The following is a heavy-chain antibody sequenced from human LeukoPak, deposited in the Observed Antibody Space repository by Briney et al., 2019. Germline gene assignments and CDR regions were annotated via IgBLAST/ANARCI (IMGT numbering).Heavy chain of an antibody. V-gene: IGHV4-4*07. CDR2: IYTSGST. Sequence: SETLSLTCTVSGGSISSYYWSWIRQPAGKGLEWIGRIYTSGSTNYNPSLKSRVTMSVDTSKNQFSLKLSSVTAADTAVYYCARVKTAAGTSSGYFDYWGQGTLVTVSS. D-gene: IGHD6-13*01. J-gene: IGHJ4*02. CDR3: ARVKTAAGTSSGYFDY. CDR1: GGSISSYY.